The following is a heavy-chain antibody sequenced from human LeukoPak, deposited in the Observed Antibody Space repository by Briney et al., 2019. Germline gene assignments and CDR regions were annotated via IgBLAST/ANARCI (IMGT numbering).Heavy chain of an antibody. V-gene: IGHV3-49*04. CDR3: TRSPLLRYFDWLLEPFDY. CDR1: GFRFDRYA. Sequence: GGSLRLSCAASGFRFDRYAMSWVRQAPGKGLEWVGFIRSKAYGGTTEYAASVKGRFTISRDDSKSIAYLQMNSLKTEDTAVYYCTRSPLLRYFDWLLEPFDYWGQGTLVTVSS. D-gene: IGHD3-9*01. CDR2: IRSKAYGGTT. J-gene: IGHJ4*02.